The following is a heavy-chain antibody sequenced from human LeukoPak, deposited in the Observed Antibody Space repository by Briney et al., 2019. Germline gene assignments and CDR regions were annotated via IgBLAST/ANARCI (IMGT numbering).Heavy chain of an antibody. CDR2: IYYSGST. D-gene: IGHD3-22*01. J-gene: IGHJ5*02. V-gene: IGHV4-59*01. CDR1: GGSISSYY. Sequence: SGTLSLTCTVSGGSISSYYWSWIRQPPGKGLEWIGYIYYSGSTNYNPSLKSRVTISVDTSKNQFSLKLSSVTAADTAVYYCAREGGFSSGYLNNWFDPWGQGTLVTVSS. CDR3: AREGGFSSGYLNNWFDP.